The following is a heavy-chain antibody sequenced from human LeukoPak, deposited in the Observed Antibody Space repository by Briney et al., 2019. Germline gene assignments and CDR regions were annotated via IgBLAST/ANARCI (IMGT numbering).Heavy chain of an antibody. CDR2: IIPIYVTA. CDR3: AKVIAVAGTPPDY. D-gene: IGHD6-19*01. V-gene: IGHV1-69*06. J-gene: IGHJ4*02. Sequence: SVKVSCKASGGTFSSYAISWVRQAPGQGLEWMGGIIPIYVTANYAQNFQGRVTITADKSTSTAYMELSSLRSEDTAVYYCAKVIAVAGTPPDYWGQGTLVTVSS. CDR1: GGTFSSYA.